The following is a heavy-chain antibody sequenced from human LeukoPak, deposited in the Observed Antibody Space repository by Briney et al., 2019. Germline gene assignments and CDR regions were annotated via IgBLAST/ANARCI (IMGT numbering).Heavy chain of an antibody. CDR2: IFYSGST. CDR1: GGSISTSNYY. D-gene: IGHD2-15*01. J-gene: IGHJ4*02. V-gene: IGHV4-39*07. Sequence: SETLSLTCTVSGGSISTSNYYWGWIRQPPGKGLEWIGNIFYSGSTYYSPSLKSRVTISVDTSKNQFSLKLSSVTAADTAVYYCARGRCSGGSCYLYYFDYWGQGTLVTVSS. CDR3: ARGRCSGGSCYLYYFDY.